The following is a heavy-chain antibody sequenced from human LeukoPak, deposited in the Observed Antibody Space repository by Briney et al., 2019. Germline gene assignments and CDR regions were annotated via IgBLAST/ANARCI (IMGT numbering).Heavy chain of an antibody. Sequence: SQTLSLTCAISGDSVSSYDATWNWIRQSPSRGLEWLGRTYYRSKWGNDYAVSVKSRITINPDTSKNQFSLHLNPVTPEDTAVYYCARVSSRAFDVWGQGTMVTVSP. CDR1: GDSVSSYDAT. CDR2: TYYRSKWGN. D-gene: IGHD6-6*01. J-gene: IGHJ3*01. V-gene: IGHV6-1*01. CDR3: ARVSSRAFDV.